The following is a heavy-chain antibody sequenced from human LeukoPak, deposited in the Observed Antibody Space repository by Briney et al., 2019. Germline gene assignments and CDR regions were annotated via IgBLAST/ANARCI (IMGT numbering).Heavy chain of an antibody. J-gene: IGHJ6*02. CDR2: IIPIFGTA. V-gene: IGHV1-69*13. CDR1: GGTFSSYA. D-gene: IGHD1-7*01. CDR3: ARDATGTTGYYYYGMDV. Sequence: GASVKVSCKASGGTFSSYAISWVRQAPGQGLEWMGGIIPIFGTANYAQKFQGRVTITADESTSTAYMELSSLRSEDTAVYYCARDATGTTGYYYYGMDVWGQGTTVTVSS.